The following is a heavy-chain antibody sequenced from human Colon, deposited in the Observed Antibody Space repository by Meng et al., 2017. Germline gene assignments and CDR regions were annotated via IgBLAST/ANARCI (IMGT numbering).Heavy chain of an antibody. V-gene: IGHV1-2*06. J-gene: IGHJ4*02. D-gene: IGHD3-22*01. CDR2: INPNTGGT. CDR1: GYSFIGYH. CDR3: ARVPFYYDRSGFYLDS. Sequence: QVQLVQSGAEVKNPGASVKVYCKASGYSFIGYHLHWVRQAPGQGLEWVGRINPNTGGTNYAQKFQGSVTLTSDTSMSIAYMEMSSLISDDTAVYYCARVPFYYDRSGFYLDSWGQGTLVTVSS.